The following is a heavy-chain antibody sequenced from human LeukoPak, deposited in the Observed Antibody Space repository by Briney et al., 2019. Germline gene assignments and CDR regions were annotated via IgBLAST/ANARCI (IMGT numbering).Heavy chain of an antibody. CDR3: ARQGVDYYGSGSYSWFDP. D-gene: IGHD3-10*01. CDR2: IYYSGST. CDR1: GGSISTGGYY. J-gene: IGHJ5*02. Sequence: SQTLSLTCTVSGGSISTGGYYWSWIRQHPGKGLEWIGYIYYSGSTYYNPSLKSRVTISVDTSKNQFSLKLSSVTAADTAVYYCARQGVDYYGSGSYSWFDPWGQGTLVTVSS. V-gene: IGHV4-31*03.